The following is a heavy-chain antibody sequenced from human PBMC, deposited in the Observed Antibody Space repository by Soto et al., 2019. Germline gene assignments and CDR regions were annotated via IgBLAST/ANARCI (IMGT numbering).Heavy chain of an antibody. D-gene: IGHD6-6*01. V-gene: IGHV3-74*01. CDR2: INSGGSST. CDR3: ARDLGSIAARAHRDWFDP. CDR1: GFTFSSYL. J-gene: IGHJ5*02. Sequence: EVQLVESGGGLVQPGGSLRLSCAASGFTFSSYLMHWVRQAPGKGLVWVSRINSGGSSTSYEDSGKSRFTISRDNGKNTLYLQMNSLRAEDTAVYYWARDLGSIAARAHRDWFDPGGQGTLVTVSS.